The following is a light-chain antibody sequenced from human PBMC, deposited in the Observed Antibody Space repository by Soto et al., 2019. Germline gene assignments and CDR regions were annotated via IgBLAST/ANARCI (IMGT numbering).Light chain of an antibody. J-gene: IGKJ1*01. V-gene: IGKV3-15*01. CDR2: GAS. Sequence: DIVMTQSPATLSVSPGERATLSCRASQSVRTNLAWYQQKPGQAPRLLIYGASIRATGVPARFSGGGSGTEFTLTISSLQSEDFAVYYCQQFNTWPRDTFGQGTKVHIK. CDR1: QSVRTN. CDR3: QQFNTWPRDT.